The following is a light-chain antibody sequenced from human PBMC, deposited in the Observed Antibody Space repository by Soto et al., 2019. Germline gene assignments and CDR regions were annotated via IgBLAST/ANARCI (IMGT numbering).Light chain of an antibody. CDR2: AAS. V-gene: IGKV1-39*01. CDR1: QSIRSY. Sequence: DIQMTQSPSSLSASVGDRVTITCRASQSIRSYLNWYQQKPGKAPQLLIYAASSLQSGVPSRFSGSGSGTDFSLTIRSLQPEDFATYYCQQSYSTPRTFGQGTKVDIK. J-gene: IGKJ1*01. CDR3: QQSYSTPRT.